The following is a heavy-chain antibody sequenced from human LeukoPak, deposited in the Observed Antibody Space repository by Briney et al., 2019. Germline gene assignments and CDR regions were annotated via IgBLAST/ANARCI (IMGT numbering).Heavy chain of an antibody. CDR3: ATRKLGNDY. D-gene: IGHD7-27*01. V-gene: IGHV4-4*07. J-gene: IGHJ4*02. Sequence: PSETLSLTCTVSGGSIGSYYWSWIRQPAGKGLESIGHISTSGSTNYNPSLKSRVTMSVDTSKNQFSLKLYSVTAADTAVYYCATRKLGNDYWGQGTLVTVSS. CDR1: GGSIGSYY. CDR2: ISTSGST.